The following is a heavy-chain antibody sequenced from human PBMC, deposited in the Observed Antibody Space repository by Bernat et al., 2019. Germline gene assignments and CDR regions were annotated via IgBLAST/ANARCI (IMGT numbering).Heavy chain of an antibody. Sequence: QVQLVESGGGVVQPGGSRRLSCPASGFTFISYGMHWFRQAPGKGLEWVAFIRYDGSNKYYADSVKGRFTISRDNSKNTLYLQMNSLRAEDTAVYYCAKDGGSYYVDDYWGQGTLVTVSS. V-gene: IGHV3-30*02. J-gene: IGHJ4*02. CDR3: AKDGGSYYVDDY. CDR1: GFTFISYG. D-gene: IGHD1-26*01. CDR2: IRYDGSNK.